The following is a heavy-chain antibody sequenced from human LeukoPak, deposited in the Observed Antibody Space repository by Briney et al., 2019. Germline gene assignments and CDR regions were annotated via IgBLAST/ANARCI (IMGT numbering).Heavy chain of an antibody. J-gene: IGHJ4*02. D-gene: IGHD1-26*01. CDR1: GGTFSSYA. V-gene: IGHV1-18*01. CDR3: ARDRDSGSSLDY. CDR2: ISAYNGNT. Sequence: GASVKVSCKASGGTFSSYAISWVRQAPGQGLEWMGWISAYNGNTNYAQKLQGRVTMTTDTSTSTAYMELRSLRSDDTAVYYCARDRDSGSSLDYWGQGTLVTVSS.